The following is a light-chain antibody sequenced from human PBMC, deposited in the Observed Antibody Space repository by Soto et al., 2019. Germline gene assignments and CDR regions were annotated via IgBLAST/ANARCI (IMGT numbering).Light chain of an antibody. CDR3: QQRTDRPPCT. V-gene: IGKV3-11*01. J-gene: IGKJ1*01. CDR2: DAS. CDR1: QSIGLS. Sequence: IVLTQAPATLSLSPGERATLSCRSSQSIGLSIAWYQHKPVQAPRLLIFDASQRATGIPARFRGSGSGTDFTLSSSSLEPDAFAVSYCQQRTDRPPCTFGQGTKVESK.